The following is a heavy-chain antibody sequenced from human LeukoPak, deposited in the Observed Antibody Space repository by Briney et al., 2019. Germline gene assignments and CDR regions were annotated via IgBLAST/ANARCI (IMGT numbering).Heavy chain of an antibody. CDR1: GYTFTTYD. CDR3: ARDFRAAMVSDWFDP. V-gene: IGHV1-8*01. CDR2: MNPNSGNT. J-gene: IGHJ5*02. Sequence: ASVKVSCKASGYTFTTYDVNWVRQATGQGLEWMGWMNPNSGNTGYAQKFQGRVTMTRNTSISTAYMELSSLRSEDTAVYYCARDFRAAMVSDWFDPWGQGTLVTVSS. D-gene: IGHD5-18*01.